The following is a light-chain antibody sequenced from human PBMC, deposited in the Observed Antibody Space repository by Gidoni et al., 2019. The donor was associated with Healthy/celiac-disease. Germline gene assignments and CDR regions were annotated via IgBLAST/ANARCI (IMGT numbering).Light chain of an antibody. CDR2: KDS. J-gene: IGLJ3*02. CDR1: ALPKQY. CDR3: QSADSSGTRLV. V-gene: IGLV3-25*03. Sequence: SYELTQPPSVSVSPGQTARITCSGDALPKQYAYWYQQKPGQAPVLVLYKDSERPSGIPERFSGSSSGTTVTLTISGVQAEDEADYYCQSADSSGTRLVFGGGTKLTVL.